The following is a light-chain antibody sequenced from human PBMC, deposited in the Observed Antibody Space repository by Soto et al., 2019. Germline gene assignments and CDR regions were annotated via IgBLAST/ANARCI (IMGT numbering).Light chain of an antibody. CDR3: QQYNADVWT. J-gene: IGKJ1*01. CDR1: QTVSSW. V-gene: IGKV1-5*01. CDR2: DAS. Sequence: DIQLTQSPSTLSASIGDRVTITCRASQTVSSWLSWHQQKPGEAPKLLIYDASSLKSGVPSRFSGSGSGTHFTLTINGLQPDDFATYYCQQYNADVWTFGQGTKVEIK.